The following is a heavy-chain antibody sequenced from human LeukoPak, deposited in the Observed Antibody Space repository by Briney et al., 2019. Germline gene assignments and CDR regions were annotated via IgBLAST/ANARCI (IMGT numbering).Heavy chain of an antibody. Sequence: GGSLRLSCAASGFTFSGSAMHWVRQASGKGLEWVGRIRSKANSYATAYAASVKGRFTISRDDSKNTAYLQMNSLKTEDTAVYYCTRLHITLGGVIVGFDYWGQGTLVTVSS. V-gene: IGHV3-73*01. CDR1: GFTFSGSA. CDR3: TRLHITLGGVIVGFDY. CDR2: IRSKANSYAT. J-gene: IGHJ4*02. D-gene: IGHD3-16*02.